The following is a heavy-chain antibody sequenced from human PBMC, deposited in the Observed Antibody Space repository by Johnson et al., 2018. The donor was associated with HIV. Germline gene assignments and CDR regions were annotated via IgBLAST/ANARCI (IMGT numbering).Heavy chain of an antibody. J-gene: IGHJ3*02. CDR2: ISYDGSNK. Sequence: VQLVESGGGVVQPGRSLRLSCAASGFTFSSYAMHWVRQAPGKGLEWVAVISYDGSNKYYADSVKGRFTISRDNSKNTLYLQMNSLRAEDTAVYYCARLNDMIVAFDIWGQGTMVTVSS. CDR3: ARLNDMIVAFDI. CDR1: GFTFSSYA. D-gene: IGHD3-22*01. V-gene: IGHV3-30-3*01.